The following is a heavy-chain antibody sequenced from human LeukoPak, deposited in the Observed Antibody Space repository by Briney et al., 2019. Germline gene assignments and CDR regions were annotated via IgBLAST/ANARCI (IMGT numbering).Heavy chain of an antibody. V-gene: IGHV3-74*01. J-gene: IGHJ3*02. Sequence: GGSLRLSCTPSGFTLSNYWMHWVRQVPGKGLVWVSRIDGDGSRTTYADSVKGRFTISRDNAQSTLYLQMNSLSAEDTAVYYCARGRVWYGDFVAFDIWGQGTMVTVSS. CDR1: GFTLSNYW. CDR2: IDGDGSRT. D-gene: IGHD3-10*01. CDR3: ARGRVWYGDFVAFDI.